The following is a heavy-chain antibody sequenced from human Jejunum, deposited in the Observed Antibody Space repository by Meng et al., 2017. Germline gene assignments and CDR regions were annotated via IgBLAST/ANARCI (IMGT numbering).Heavy chain of an antibody. D-gene: IGHD5-18*01. Sequence: QVPCVRSGGEVKKPGASVTVSCKASGFTFVSYAIYWVRQPPEQGLEWMGWITAGNGNTKYSQKFQGRVSITADESTSTAYMELSSLRSEDTAVYYCAREIGGYSYGYVGYWGQGTLVTVSS. J-gene: IGHJ4*02. CDR1: GFTFVSYA. V-gene: IGHV1-3*01. CDR3: AREIGGYSYGYVGY. CDR2: ITAGNGNT.